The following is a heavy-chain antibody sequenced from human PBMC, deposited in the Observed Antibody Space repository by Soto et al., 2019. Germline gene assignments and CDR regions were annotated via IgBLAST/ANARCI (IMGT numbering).Heavy chain of an antibody. D-gene: IGHD1-26*01. Sequence: GGSLXLSCAASGFTFSSYDMHWVRQATGKGLEWVSAIGTAGDTYYPGSVKGRFTISRENAKNSLYLQMNSLRAEDTAVYYCAREGVGHAFDIWGQGTMVTVSS. CDR2: IGTAGDT. J-gene: IGHJ3*02. V-gene: IGHV3-13*01. CDR1: GFTFSSYD. CDR3: AREGVGHAFDI.